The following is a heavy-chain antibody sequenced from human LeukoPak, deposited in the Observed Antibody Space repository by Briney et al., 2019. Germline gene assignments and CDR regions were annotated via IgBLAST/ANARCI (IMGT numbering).Heavy chain of an antibody. CDR3: ARDPWAGMDV. CDR1: GGSFSSYY. J-gene: IGHJ6*02. D-gene: IGHD1-26*01. Sequence: PSETLSLTCAVYGGSFSSYYWSCIRQPPGKGLEWIGEINHSGSTNYNPSLKSRVTISVDTSKNQFSLKLSSVTAADTAVYYCARDPWAGMDVWGQGTTVTVSS. CDR2: INHSGST. V-gene: IGHV4-34*01.